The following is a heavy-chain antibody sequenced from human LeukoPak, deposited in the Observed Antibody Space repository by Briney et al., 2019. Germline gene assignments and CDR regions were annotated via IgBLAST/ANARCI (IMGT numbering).Heavy chain of an antibody. CDR3: ARGGTDGTTNFDY. J-gene: IGHJ4*02. V-gene: IGHV3-48*02. CDR2: ISSRTGNI. Sequence: GGSLRVSCAASGFTFSSYTLNWVRQAPGKGLEWISYISSRTGNIYYADSVKGRFSSSRDNAKNSLFLQMNNLRDEDTAVYYCARGGTDGTTNFDYWGQGTLVTVSS. D-gene: IGHD1-1*01. CDR1: GFTFSSYT.